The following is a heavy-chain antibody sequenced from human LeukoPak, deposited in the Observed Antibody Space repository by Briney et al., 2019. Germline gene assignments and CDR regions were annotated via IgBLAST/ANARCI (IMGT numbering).Heavy chain of an antibody. CDR2: IKQDGSEK. D-gene: IGHD6-13*01. J-gene: IGHJ5*02. V-gene: IGHV3-7*01. CDR1: GFTFSSYW. Sequence: AGGSLRLSCAASGFTFSSYWMSWVRQAPGKGLEWVANIKQDGSEKYYVDSVKGRFTISRDNAKNSLYLQMNSLRAEDTAVYYCARDWQQLVLGWFDPWGQGTLVTVSS. CDR3: ARDWQQLVLGWFDP.